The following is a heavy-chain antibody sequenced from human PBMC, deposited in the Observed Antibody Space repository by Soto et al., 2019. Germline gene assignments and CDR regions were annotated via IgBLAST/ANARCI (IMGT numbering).Heavy chain of an antibody. D-gene: IGHD3-22*01. CDR2: ISSSSSYI. CDR3: ARDRYYDSSGGGMDV. J-gene: IGHJ6*02. CDR1: GFTFSSYS. V-gene: IGHV3-21*01. Sequence: GSLRLSCAASGFTFSSYSMNWVRQAPGKGLEWVSSISSSSSYIYYADSVKGRFTISRDNAKNSLYLQMNSLRAEDTAVYYCARDRYYDSSGGGMDVWGQGTTVTVSS.